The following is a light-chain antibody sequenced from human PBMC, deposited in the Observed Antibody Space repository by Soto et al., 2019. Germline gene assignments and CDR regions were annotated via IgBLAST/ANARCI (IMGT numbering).Light chain of an antibody. CDR1: QIISSW. Sequence: DIQMTQSPSTLSASVGDRVTITCRASQIISSWLAWYQQKPVKAPNLLIYAASTLQSGVPSRFSGSGSGTEFTLTISSLQPDDFATYYCQQYNTFSSFGQGTKVDI. CDR3: QQYNTFSS. CDR2: AAS. J-gene: IGKJ1*01. V-gene: IGKV1-5*01.